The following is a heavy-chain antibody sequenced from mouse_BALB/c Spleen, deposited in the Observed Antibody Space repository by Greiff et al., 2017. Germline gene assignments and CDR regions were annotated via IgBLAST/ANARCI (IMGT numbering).Heavy chain of an antibody. CDR3: ARDSYYGNYDAMDY. CDR2: INPGSGGT. J-gene: IGHJ4*01. CDR1: GYAFTNYL. V-gene: IGHV1-54*02. D-gene: IGHD2-10*01. Sequence: VQLVESGAELVRPGTSVKVSCKASGYAFTNYLIEWVKQRPGQGLEWIGVINPGSGGTNYNEKFKGKATLTADKSSNTAYMQLSSLTSEDSAVYFCARDSYYGNYDAMDYWGQGTSVTVSS.